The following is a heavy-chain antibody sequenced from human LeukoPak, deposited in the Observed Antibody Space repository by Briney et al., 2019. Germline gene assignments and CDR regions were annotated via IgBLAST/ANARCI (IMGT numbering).Heavy chain of an antibody. CDR1: GYTFTGYY. J-gene: IGHJ4*02. V-gene: IGHV1-2*02. CDR2: INPNSGGT. Sequence: ASVTVSCKASGYTFTGYYMHWVRQAPGQGLEWMGWINPNSGGTNYAQKFQGRVTMTRDTSISTAYMELSRLRSDDTAVYYCARGKWFVPAAPDYWGQGTLVTVSS. CDR3: ARGKWFVPAAPDY. D-gene: IGHD2-2*01.